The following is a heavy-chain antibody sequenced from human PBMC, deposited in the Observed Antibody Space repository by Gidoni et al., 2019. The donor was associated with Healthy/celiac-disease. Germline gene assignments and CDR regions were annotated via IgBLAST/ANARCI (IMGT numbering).Heavy chain of an antibody. V-gene: IGHV3-23*01. CDR2: ISGSGGST. J-gene: IGHJ3*02. CDR3: AKDWFPCSSGCQREVGAFDI. CDR1: GFTFTSYA. D-gene: IGHD6-19*01. Sequence: EAQLFESGGGLVQPGGSLRLPCPASGFTFTSYAMCWVRKAPGKGLEWVSAISGSGGSTYYADSVKGRFTISRDNSKNTLYLQMNSLRAEDTAVYYCAKDWFPCSSGCQREVGAFDIWGQGTMVTVSS.